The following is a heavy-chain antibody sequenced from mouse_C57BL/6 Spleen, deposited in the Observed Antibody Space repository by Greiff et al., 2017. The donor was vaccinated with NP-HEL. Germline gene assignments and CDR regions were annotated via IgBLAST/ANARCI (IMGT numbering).Heavy chain of an antibody. D-gene: IGHD2-2*01. CDR2: IRSKSNNYAT. V-gene: IGHV10-1*01. Sequence: EVKLMESGGGLVQPKGSLKLSCAASGFSFNTYAMNWVRQAPGKGLEWVARIRSKSNNYATYYADSVKDRFTISRDDSESMLYLQMNNLKTEDTAMYYCVRQGGYDVTAWFAYWGQGTLVTVSA. CDR3: VRQGGYDVTAWFAY. J-gene: IGHJ3*01. CDR1: GFSFNTYA.